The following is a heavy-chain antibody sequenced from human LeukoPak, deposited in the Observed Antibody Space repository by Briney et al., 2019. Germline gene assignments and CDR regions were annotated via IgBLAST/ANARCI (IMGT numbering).Heavy chain of an antibody. CDR2: IRYDGSNK. CDR1: GFTFSSYG. D-gene: IGHD6-13*01. J-gene: IGHJ6*03. V-gene: IGHV3-30*02. CDR3: AKNAADQQLVYYYYYYMDV. Sequence: PGGSLRLSCAASGFTFSSYGMHWVRQAPGKGLEWVAFIRYDGSNKYYADSVKGRFTISRDNSKNTLYLQMNSLRAEDTAVYYCAKNAADQQLVYYYYYYMDVWGKGTTVTVSS.